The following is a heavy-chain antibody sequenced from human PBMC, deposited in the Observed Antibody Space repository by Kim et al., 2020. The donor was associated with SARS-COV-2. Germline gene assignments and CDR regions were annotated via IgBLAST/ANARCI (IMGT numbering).Heavy chain of an antibody. CDR3: ASGSTFYYDAGTYFKPWGYFDF. J-gene: IGHJ4*02. CDR2: IFYTFIT. D-gene: IGHD3-10*01. CDR1: GASISGYY. V-gene: IGHV4-59*01. Sequence: SETLSLTCTVSGASISGYYWGWIRQPPGKGLEYIGYIFYTFITNYNPPLKSRVTISFDKSKNQFSLHLNSVTAADTAVYYCASGSTFYYDAGTYFKPWGYFDFWGRGTLVTVSS.